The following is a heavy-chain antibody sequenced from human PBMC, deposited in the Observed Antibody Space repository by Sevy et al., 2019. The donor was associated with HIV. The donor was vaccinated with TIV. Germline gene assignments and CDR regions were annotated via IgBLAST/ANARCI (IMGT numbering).Heavy chain of an antibody. Sequence: SETLSLTCTVSGDSISSGNHWWSWIRQTAGKGLEWIGRIYTSGRTIYNPVLRSRVTMSVDTSTNQFFLNLNSVTAADTAVYYCARDGIRRDYYHGMDVWGQGTTVTVSS. V-gene: IGHV4-61*02. CDR2: IYTSGRT. CDR1: GDSISSGNHW. D-gene: IGHD1-26*01. J-gene: IGHJ6*02. CDR3: ARDGIRRDYYHGMDV.